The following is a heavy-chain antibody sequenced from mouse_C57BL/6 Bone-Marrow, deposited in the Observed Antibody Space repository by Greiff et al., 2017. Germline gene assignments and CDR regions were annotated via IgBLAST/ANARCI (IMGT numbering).Heavy chain of an antibody. CDR2: IYPGDGDT. V-gene: IGHV1-82*01. Sequence: VQLQQPGPELVKPGASVKISCKASGYAFSSSWMNWVKQRPGKGLEWIGGIYPGDGDTNYNGKFKGKATLTADKSSSTAYMQLSSLTSEDSAVYFCARRGDLRYFDVWGTGTTVTVSS. CDR1: GYAFSSSW. CDR3: ARRGDLRYFDV. J-gene: IGHJ1*03.